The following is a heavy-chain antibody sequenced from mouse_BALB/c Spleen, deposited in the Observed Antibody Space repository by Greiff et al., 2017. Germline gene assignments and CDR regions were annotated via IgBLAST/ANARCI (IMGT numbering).Heavy chain of an antibody. Sequence: EVKLMESGPGLVKPSQSLSLTCTVTGYSITSDYAWNWIRQFPGNKLEWMGYISYSGSTSYNPSLKSRISITRDTSKNQFFLQLNSVTTEDTATYYCASPSYAPFAYWGQGTLVTVSA. CDR2: ISYSGST. D-gene: IGHD2-10*02. V-gene: IGHV3-2*02. CDR1: GYSITSDYA. CDR3: ASPSYAPFAY. J-gene: IGHJ3*01.